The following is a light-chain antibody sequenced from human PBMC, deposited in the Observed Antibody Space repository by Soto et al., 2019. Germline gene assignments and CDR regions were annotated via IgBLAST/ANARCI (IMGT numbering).Light chain of an antibody. CDR1: SSDVGGYNY. CDR2: EVS. J-gene: IGLJ1*01. V-gene: IGLV2-14*01. CDR3: SSYTSSNNDV. Sequence: QSALTQPASVSGSPGQTITLFCTGTSSDVGGYNYVSWYQQHPGKAPKLMIYEVSKRPSEVFNRFSGAKSGNTASLTISGLQAEDEADYYCSSYTSSNNDVFGTGTKVTVL.